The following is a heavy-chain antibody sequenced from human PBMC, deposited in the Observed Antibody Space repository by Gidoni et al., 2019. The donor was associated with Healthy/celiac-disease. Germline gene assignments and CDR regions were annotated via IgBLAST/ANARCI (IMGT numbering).Heavy chain of an antibody. CDR2: ISSSSSTI. Sequence: GFTFSIYTMNWVRQAPGKGLEWGSYISSSSSTIYYAFSVKGRFTISRDNAKNSLYLHMNSLRAEDTAVYFCARDRVTGVFDYWGQGTLVTVSS. CDR3: ARDRVTGVFDY. J-gene: IGHJ4*02. D-gene: IGHD2-21*02. V-gene: IGHV3-48*01. CDR1: GFTFSIYT.